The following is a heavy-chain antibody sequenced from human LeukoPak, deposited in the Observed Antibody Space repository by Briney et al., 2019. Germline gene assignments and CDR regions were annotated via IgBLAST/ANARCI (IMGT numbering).Heavy chain of an antibody. CDR2: IRSSSSYI. Sequence: PGGSLRLSCAASGFTFSSYSMNWVRQAPGKGLEWVSSIRSSSSYIYYADSVKGRFTISRDNAKNSLYLRMNSLRAEDTAVYYCARDPRYCSSTSCSSTHYDYWGQGTLVTVSS. CDR3: ARDPRYCSSTSCSSTHYDY. V-gene: IGHV3-21*01. J-gene: IGHJ4*02. CDR1: GFTFSSYS. D-gene: IGHD2-2*01.